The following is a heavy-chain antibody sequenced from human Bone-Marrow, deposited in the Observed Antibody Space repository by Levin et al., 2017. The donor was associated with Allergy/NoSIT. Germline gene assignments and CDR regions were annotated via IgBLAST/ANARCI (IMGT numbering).Heavy chain of an antibody. Sequence: GESLKISCKTSGYSFTSSWIAWVRQMPGKGLQWMGIIYPGDSDARYSPSLQGQVTVSVDNSISTAYLQWSSLKASDTAIYYCAKTPGGTFYLGADHWGQGTLVTVSS. J-gene: IGHJ4*02. V-gene: IGHV5-51*01. CDR2: IYPGDSDA. D-gene: IGHD2/OR15-2a*01. CDR3: AKTPGGTFYLGADH. CDR1: GYSFTSSW.